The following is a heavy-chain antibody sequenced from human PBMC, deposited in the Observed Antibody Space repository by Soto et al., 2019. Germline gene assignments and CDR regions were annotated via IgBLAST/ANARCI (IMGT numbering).Heavy chain of an antibody. V-gene: IGHV3-33*01. CDR3: ARGSGTSHKAIYX. CDR2: IGYDGSNK. J-gene: IGHJ4*02. Sequence: PGGSLRLSCAASGFTFSSCGMHWVRQAPGKGLEWVSVIGYDGSNKYYADSVKGRFTIYRDNSNNTLYLQMNSLRAEDTAVYYCARGSGTSHKAIYXWGQGTLVTVSX. CDR1: GFTFSSCG. D-gene: IGHD6-19*01.